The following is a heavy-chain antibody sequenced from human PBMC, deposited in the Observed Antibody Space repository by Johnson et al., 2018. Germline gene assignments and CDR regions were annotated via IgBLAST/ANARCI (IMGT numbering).Heavy chain of an antibody. V-gene: IGHV3-30*18. CDR1: GFTFSDYA. CDR3: TKVQPTPTIRSRDAFDI. CDR2: ISFDGVNQ. Sequence: VQLLETGGGVVQPGRSLRLSCAASGFTFSDYAMHWVRLAPGKGLEWVAVISFDGVNQYYADSVKGRFTISRDNSKNTLFLQMTSLRADNMAVYYCTKVQPTPTIRSRDAFDIWGQGTMVTVSP. D-gene: IGHD5-24*01. J-gene: IGHJ3*02.